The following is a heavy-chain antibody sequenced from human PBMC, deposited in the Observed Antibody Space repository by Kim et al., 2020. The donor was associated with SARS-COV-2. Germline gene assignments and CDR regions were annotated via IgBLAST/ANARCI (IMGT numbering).Heavy chain of an antibody. D-gene: IGHD1-26*01. CDR2: ISGGGDTT. J-gene: IGHJ4*02. CDR1: GFTFSAYG. V-gene: IGHV3-23*01. CDR3: SKTRSGEYLTFDS. Sequence: GGSLRLSCAASGFTFSAYGMSWVRQAPGKGLEWVSGISGGGDTTNYADSVKGRFTISRDNSRRTLFLQLSRLTVEDTAIYYCSKTRSGEYLTFDSWGQGTRVTVS.